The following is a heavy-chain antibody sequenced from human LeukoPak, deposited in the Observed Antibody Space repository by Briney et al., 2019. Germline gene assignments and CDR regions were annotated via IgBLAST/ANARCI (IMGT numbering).Heavy chain of an antibody. J-gene: IGHJ4*02. Sequence: SETLSLTCTVSGASISSYYWSWIRQPPGKGLECIGYFYYSGSTNYNPSLKSRVTISVDTSKSQFSLKLSSVTAADTAVYYCARGGIAVPGMRYYFDYWGQGTLVTVSS. V-gene: IGHV4-59*01. CDR2: FYYSGST. CDR3: ARGGIAVPGMRYYFDY. D-gene: IGHD6-19*01. CDR1: GASISSYY.